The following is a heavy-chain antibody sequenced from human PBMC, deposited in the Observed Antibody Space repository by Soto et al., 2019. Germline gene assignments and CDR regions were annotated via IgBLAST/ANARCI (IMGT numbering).Heavy chain of an antibody. CDR3: AKEGGNSAPYYYGMDV. Sequence: GGSLRLSCAASGFTFSSYAMSWVRQAPGKGLEWVSAISGSGGSTYYADPVKGRFTISRDNSKNTLYLQMNSLRAEDTAVYYCAKEGGNSAPYYYGMDVWGQGTTVTVSS. D-gene: IGHD2-21*02. CDR2: ISGSGGST. J-gene: IGHJ6*02. V-gene: IGHV3-23*01. CDR1: GFTFSSYA.